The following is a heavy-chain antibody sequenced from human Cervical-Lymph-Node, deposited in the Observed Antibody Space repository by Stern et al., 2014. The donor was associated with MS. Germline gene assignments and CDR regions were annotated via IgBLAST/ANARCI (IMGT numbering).Heavy chain of an antibody. CDR1: GFTFSSYS. V-gene: IGHV3-21*01. D-gene: IGHD6-13*01. CDR2: ISSSSSYI. J-gene: IGHJ4*02. CDR3: ARDSSSWYSADY. Sequence: EVQLEESGGGLVKPGGSLRLSCAASGFTFSSYSMNWVRQAPGKWLEWVSSISSSSSYIYYADSVKGRFTISRDNAKNSLYLQMNSLRAEDTAVYYCARDSSSWYSADYWGQGTLVTVSS.